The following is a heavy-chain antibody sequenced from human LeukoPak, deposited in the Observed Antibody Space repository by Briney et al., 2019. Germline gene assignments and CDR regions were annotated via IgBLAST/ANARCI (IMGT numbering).Heavy chain of an antibody. J-gene: IGHJ6*03. CDR1: GFTVSSNY. V-gene: IGHV3-53*01. CDR3: ASGSGSYRTPYYYMDV. D-gene: IGHD3-10*01. Sequence: PGGPLRLSCVVSGFTVSSNYMIWVCQAPGKGLEWVSVIYSGGSTYYADSLKGRFTISRDNSKNTLYLQMNSLRAADTAVYYCASGSGSYRTPYYYMDVWGTGTTVTVSS. CDR2: IYSGGST.